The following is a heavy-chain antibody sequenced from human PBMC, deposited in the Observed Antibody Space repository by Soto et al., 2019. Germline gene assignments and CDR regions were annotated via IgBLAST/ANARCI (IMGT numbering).Heavy chain of an antibody. J-gene: IGHJ6*03. CDR3: TTQGYNWNYKLYYYMDV. CDR2: IKSKTDGGTT. V-gene: IGHV3-15*01. D-gene: IGHD1-7*01. Sequence: GGSLSLSCAASGFTFSNAWMSWVRQAPGKGLEWVGRIKSKTDGGTTDYAAPVKGRFTISRDDSKNTLYLQMNSLKTEDTAVYYCTTQGYNWNYKLYYYMDVWGKGTTVTVSS. CDR1: GFTFSNAW.